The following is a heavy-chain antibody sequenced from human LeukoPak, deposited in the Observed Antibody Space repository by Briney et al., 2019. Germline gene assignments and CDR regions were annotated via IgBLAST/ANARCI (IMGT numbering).Heavy chain of an antibody. Sequence: GASVKVSCKATGYTFIIHGISWVRQAPGQGLEWMGGIIPIFGTANYAQKFQGRVTITTDESTSTAYMELSSLRSEDTAVYYCARQLAFLTNWYFDLWGRGTLVTVS. CDR2: IIPIFGTA. J-gene: IGHJ2*01. D-gene: IGHD3-3*02. V-gene: IGHV1-69*05. CDR1: GYTFIIHG. CDR3: ARQLAFLTNWYFDL.